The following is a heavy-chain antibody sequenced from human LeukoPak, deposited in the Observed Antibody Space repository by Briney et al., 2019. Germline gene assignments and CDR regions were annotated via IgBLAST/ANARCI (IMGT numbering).Heavy chain of an antibody. CDR2: INPNSGGT. D-gene: IGHD2-2*01. J-gene: IGHJ4*02. CDR3: ARDYCSSTSCYSLRGDY. V-gene: IGHV1-2*02. Sequence: ASVKVSCKASGYTFTSYGISWVRQAPGQGLEWMGWINPNSGGTNYAQKFQGRVTMTRDTSISTAYMELSRLRSDDTAVYYCARDYCSSTSCYSLRGDYWGQGTLVTVSS. CDR1: GYTFTSYG.